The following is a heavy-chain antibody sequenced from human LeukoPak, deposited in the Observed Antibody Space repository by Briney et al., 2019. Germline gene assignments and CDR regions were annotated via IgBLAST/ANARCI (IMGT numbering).Heavy chain of an antibody. D-gene: IGHD2-2*01. CDR2: IYTSGST. J-gene: IGHJ6*03. CDR3: ARDSLWVVPAAIYYYMDV. Sequence: PSETLSLTCTVSGGSISSYYWSWIRQPAGKGLEWIGRIYTSGSTNYNPSLKSRVTMSVDTSKNQFSLKLSSVTAADTAVYYCARDSLWVVPAAIYYYMDVWGKGTTVTVSS. V-gene: IGHV4-4*07. CDR1: GGSISSYY.